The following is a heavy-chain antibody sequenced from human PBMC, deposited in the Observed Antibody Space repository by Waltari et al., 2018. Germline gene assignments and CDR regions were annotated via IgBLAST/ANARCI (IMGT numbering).Heavy chain of an antibody. CDR2: MYYSGYT. D-gene: IGHD1-26*01. Sequence: QVQLQESGPGLVKPSQTLSLTCTVSGGSIRGVNYYWSWIRQPAGKGLEWIGHMYYSGYTYYNPSLKSRVTISVDTSKNSFSLKLSSVTAADTGIYYCARDDVGAPDAFDVWGQGAMVTVSS. CDR3: ARDDVGAPDAFDV. CDR1: GGSIRGVNYY. V-gene: IGHV4-61*09. J-gene: IGHJ3*01.